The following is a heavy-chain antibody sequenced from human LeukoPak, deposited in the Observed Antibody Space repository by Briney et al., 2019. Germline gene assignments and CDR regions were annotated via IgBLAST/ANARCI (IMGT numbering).Heavy chain of an antibody. Sequence: GGSLRLSCAASGFTSSSYGMHWVRQAPGKGLEWVAVIWYDGSNKYYADSVKGRFTISRDNSKNTLYLQMNSLRAEDTAVYYCARGGCSSTSCYNYFDYWGQGTLVTVSS. J-gene: IGHJ4*02. D-gene: IGHD2-2*02. CDR1: GFTSSSYG. V-gene: IGHV3-33*01. CDR2: IWYDGSNK. CDR3: ARGGCSSTSCYNYFDY.